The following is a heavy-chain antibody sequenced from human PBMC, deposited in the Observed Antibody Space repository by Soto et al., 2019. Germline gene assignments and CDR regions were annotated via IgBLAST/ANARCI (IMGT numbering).Heavy chain of an antibody. CDR1: GFTFSSYA. J-gene: IGHJ4*02. CDR3: AKRVAAAGTHYYFDS. Sequence: EVQLLESGGGLAQPEGSLRLSCAASGFTFSSYAMSWVRQAPGKGLEWVSGISGGGGSTYYADSVKGRFTISRDKSQNTLYLQMDSLRAEDTAVYYCAKRVAAAGTHYYFDSWGQGTLVTVSS. V-gene: IGHV3-23*01. D-gene: IGHD6-13*01. CDR2: ISGGGGST.